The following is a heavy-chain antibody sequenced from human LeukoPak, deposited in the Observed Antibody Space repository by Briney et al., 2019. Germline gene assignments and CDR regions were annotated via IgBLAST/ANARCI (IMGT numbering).Heavy chain of an antibody. Sequence: PGGSLRLSCAASGFTFSSYAMSWVRQAPGKGLQWVSTLSGSGSNTYYADSVKGRFTISRDNSKNTLYLQMSSLRAEDTAVYYWAKWRSATGDFDYWGQGTLVTVSS. V-gene: IGHV3-23*01. J-gene: IGHJ4*02. CDR1: GFTFSSYA. D-gene: IGHD7-27*01. CDR3: AKWRSATGDFDY. CDR2: LSGSGSNT.